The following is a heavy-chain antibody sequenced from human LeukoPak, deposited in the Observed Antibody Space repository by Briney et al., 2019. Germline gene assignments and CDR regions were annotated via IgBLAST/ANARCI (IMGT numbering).Heavy chain of an antibody. D-gene: IGHD1-26*01. CDR2: ISSSGSTI. CDR1: GFTFSSYE. J-gene: IGHJ6*03. CDR3: ARDPYSGTYGDTYYYYMDV. V-gene: IGHV3-48*03. Sequence: PGGPLRLSCAASGFTFSSYEMNWVRQAPGKGLEWVSYISSSGSTIYYADSVKGRFTISRDNARNSLYLQMNSLRAEDTAVYYCARDPYSGTYGDTYYYYMDVWGKGTTVTISS.